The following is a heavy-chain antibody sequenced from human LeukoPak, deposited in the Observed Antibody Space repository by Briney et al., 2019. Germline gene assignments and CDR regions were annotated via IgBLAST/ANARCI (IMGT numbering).Heavy chain of an antibody. CDR2: ISSSSSSI. CDR3: ARVKYCSSASCYVSFDY. CDR1: GFTFSNYA. D-gene: IGHD2-2*01. Sequence: GGSLRLSCAASGFTFSNYAMHWVRQAPGKGLEWISYISSSSSSIYYADSVKGRFTISRDNAKNSLDLQMNSLRAEDTAVYYCARVKYCSSASCYVSFDYWGQGTLVTVSS. J-gene: IGHJ4*02. V-gene: IGHV3-48*01.